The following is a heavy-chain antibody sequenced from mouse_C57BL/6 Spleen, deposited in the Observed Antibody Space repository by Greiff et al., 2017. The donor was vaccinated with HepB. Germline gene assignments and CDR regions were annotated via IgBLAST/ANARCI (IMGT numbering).Heavy chain of an antibody. J-gene: IGHJ4*01. CDR1: GYTFTSYW. Sequence: VQLQQPGAELVKPGASVKLSCKASGYTFTSYWMHWVKQRPGQGLEWIGMIHPNSGSTNYNEKFKSKATLTVDTSSSTAYMQLSSLTSEDSAVYYCARGGTVVATGAMDYWGQGTSVTVSS. V-gene: IGHV1-64*01. D-gene: IGHD1-1*01. CDR3: ARGGTVVATGAMDY. CDR2: IHPNSGST.